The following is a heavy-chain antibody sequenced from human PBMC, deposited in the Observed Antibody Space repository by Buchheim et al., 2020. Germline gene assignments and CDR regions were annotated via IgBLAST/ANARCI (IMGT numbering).Heavy chain of an antibody. Sequence: QVQLLQSGAEVKKPGASVKVSCRASGYTFTTYAIHWLRQAPGQRLEWMGWIIPTAGSTKYSQKFQDSVTIHRDTSASTVYMELSSLRSEDTAIYYCARNGFPARNEDYHFDYWGQGT. CDR1: GYTFTTYA. CDR3: ARNGFPARNEDYHFDY. CDR2: IIPTAGST. J-gene: IGHJ4*02. V-gene: IGHV1-3*01. D-gene: IGHD6-6*01.